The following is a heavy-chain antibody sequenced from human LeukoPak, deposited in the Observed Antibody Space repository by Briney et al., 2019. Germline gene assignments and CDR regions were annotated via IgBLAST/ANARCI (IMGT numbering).Heavy chain of an antibody. CDR3: ARDNSVEDTAWWFDP. D-gene: IGHD4-23*01. CDR1: GFTFRNYA. Sequence: PGRSLRLSCAASGFTFRNYAMHWVRQAPGQGLEWMGIINPSGGSTSYAQKFQGRVTMTRDMSTSTDYMELSSLRSEDTAVYYCARDNSVEDTAWWFDPWGQGTLVTVSS. J-gene: IGHJ5*02. CDR2: INPSGGST. V-gene: IGHV1-46*01.